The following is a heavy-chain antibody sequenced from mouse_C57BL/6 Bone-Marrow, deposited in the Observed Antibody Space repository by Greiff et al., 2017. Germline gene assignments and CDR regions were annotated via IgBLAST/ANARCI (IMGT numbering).Heavy chain of an antibody. J-gene: IGHJ4*01. Sequence: VQLVESGAELARPGASVKLSCKASGYTFTSYGISWVKQRTGQGLEWIGEIYPRSGNTYYNEKFKGKATLTADKSSSTAYMELRSLTSEDSAVYFCARLLFRLWGAMDYWGQGTSVTVSS. CDR2: IYPRSGNT. D-gene: IGHD6-5*01. CDR1: GYTFTSYG. V-gene: IGHV1-81*01. CDR3: ARLLFRLWGAMDY.